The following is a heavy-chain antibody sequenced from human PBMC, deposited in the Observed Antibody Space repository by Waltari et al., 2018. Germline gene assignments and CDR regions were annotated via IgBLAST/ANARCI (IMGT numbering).Heavy chain of an antibody. J-gene: IGHJ4*02. CDR2: ISGAAGAK. CDR1: GVGFSVYY. CDR3: ARGGDFFDF. Sequence: QVQLVESGGGMVKPGMSLRLPWAASGVGFSVYYMSWIRQAPGKSLEWLSYISGAAGAKYYAESVKGRFTISRDNADNSLHLQMNSLRDEDTAIYYCARGGDFFDFWGQGTLVTVSS. V-gene: IGHV3-11*04.